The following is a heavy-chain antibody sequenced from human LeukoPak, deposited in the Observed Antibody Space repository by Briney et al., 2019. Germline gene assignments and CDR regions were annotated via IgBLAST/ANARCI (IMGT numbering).Heavy chain of an antibody. D-gene: IGHD1-26*01. CDR1: GFTFTMFG. Sequence: GGSLRLSCAASGFTFTMFGMNWVRQAPGKGLEWVSYINGRSTITYYADSVQGRFTISRDNAEDSVYLQMNSLRAEDTAVYYCAIHGVGATEPDYYYYYGMDVWGQGTTVTVSS. J-gene: IGHJ6*02. V-gene: IGHV3-48*01. CDR2: INGRSTIT. CDR3: AIHGVGATEPDYYYYYGMDV.